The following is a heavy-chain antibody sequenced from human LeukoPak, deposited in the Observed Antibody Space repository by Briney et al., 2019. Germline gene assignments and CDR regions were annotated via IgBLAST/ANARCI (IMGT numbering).Heavy chain of an antibody. CDR3: ARGPPLFDP. J-gene: IGHJ5*02. Sequence: GGSLRLSCAASGFTFSSYAMSWVRQAPGKGLEWISYISTSGDTIYYADSVKGRFTISSDNAKTSLFLQMNSLRVEDTGVYFCARGPPLFDPWGQGTLVTVSS. V-gene: IGHV3-48*01. CDR2: ISTSGDTI. CDR1: GFTFSSYA.